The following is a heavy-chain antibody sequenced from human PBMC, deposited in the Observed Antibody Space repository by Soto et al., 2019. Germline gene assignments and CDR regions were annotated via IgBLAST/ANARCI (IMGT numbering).Heavy chain of an antibody. CDR2: ISGSGGST. CDR1: GFTFSSYA. V-gene: IGHV3-23*01. J-gene: IGHJ4*02. Sequence: EVQLLESGGGLVQPGGSLRLSCAASGFTFSSYAMSLVRQAPGKGLEWVSAISGSGGSTYYADSVKGRFTISRDNSKNTLYLQMNSLRAEDTAVYYCAKVLGPRYSGSVRGYFDYWGQGTLVTVSS. CDR3: AKVLGPRYSGSVRGYFDY. D-gene: IGHD1-26*01.